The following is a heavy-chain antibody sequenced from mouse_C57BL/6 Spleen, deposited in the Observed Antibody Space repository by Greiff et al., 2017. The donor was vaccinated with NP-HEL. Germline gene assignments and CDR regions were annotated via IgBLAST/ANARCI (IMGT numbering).Heavy chain of an antibody. CDR1: GFNIKDYY. J-gene: IGHJ2*01. CDR3: ARYYFDY. D-gene: IGHD1-1*01. V-gene: IGHV14-2*01. CDR2: IDPEDGET. Sequence: EVQLQQSGAELVKPGASVKLSCTASGFNIKDYYMHWVKQRTEQGLEWIGRIDPEDGETKYAPTFQGKATITADTSSNTAYLQLSSLTSEDTAVYYCARYYFDYWGQGTTLTVSS.